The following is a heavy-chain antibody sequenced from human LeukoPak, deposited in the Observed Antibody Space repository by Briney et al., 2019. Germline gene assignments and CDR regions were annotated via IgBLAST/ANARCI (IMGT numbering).Heavy chain of an antibody. CDR2: ISGSGGST. CDR1: GFTFSSYA. V-gene: IGHV3-23*01. Sequence: GGSLRLSCAASGFTFSSYAMSWVRQAPGKGLEWVSAISGSGGSTYYADSVKGRFTISRDSSKNTLYLQMNSLRAEDTAVYYCAREPYCSSTSCDYDYWGQGTLVTVSS. CDR3: AREPYCSSTSCDYDY. D-gene: IGHD2-2*01. J-gene: IGHJ4*02.